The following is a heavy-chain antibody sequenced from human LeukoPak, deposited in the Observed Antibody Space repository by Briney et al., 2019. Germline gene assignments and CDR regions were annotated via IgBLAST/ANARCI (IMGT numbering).Heavy chain of an antibody. D-gene: IGHD6-13*01. CDR3: ARLGSSWYMGWFDP. CDR1: GGSISSYY. Sequence: SEALSLTCTVSGGSISSYYWSWIRQPAGKGLEWIGRIYTSGSTNYNPSLKSRVTMSVDTSKNQFSLKLTSVTAADTAVYYCARLGSSWYMGWFDPWGQGTLVTVSS. V-gene: IGHV4-4*07. J-gene: IGHJ5*02. CDR2: IYTSGST.